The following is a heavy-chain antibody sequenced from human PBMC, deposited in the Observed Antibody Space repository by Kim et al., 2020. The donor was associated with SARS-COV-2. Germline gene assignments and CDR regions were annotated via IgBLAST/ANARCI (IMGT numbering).Heavy chain of an antibody. Sequence: SETLSLTCTVSGGSISSSAYYWGWIRQPPGKGLEWIGSIYYTGTTYYNPSLKSRVTISVDTSKNQFSLKLSSVTDATVYYCARHGCTGGVCYFDPWGQGTLVTVSS. D-gene: IGHD2-8*02. CDR3: ARHGCTGGVCYFDP. J-gene: IGHJ5*02. CDR1: GGSISSSAYY. CDR2: IYYTGTT. V-gene: IGHV4-39*01.